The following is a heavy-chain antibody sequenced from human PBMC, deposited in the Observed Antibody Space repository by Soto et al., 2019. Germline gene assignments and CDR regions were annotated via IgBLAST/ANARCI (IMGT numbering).Heavy chain of an antibody. CDR1: GFTFSSYA. V-gene: IGHV3-64*03. D-gene: IGHD3-16*02. CDR2: ISSNGGSN. J-gene: IGHJ4*02. CDR3: VKDRCIDY. Sequence: PGGTLRLSCTASGFTFSSYALHWVRQAPGRGLQYVSSISSNGGSNYYPASVKGRSTFSRDNYKNPLHNQMCGTRAEDTAFYYCVKDRCIDYWGQGTLVTVSS.